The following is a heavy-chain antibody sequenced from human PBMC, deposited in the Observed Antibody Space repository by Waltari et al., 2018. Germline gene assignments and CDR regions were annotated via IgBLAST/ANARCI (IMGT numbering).Heavy chain of an antibody. Sequence: EVQLVESGGGLVQPGGSLRLSCAASGFTLISYWMSWVRQAPGKGREWVANIMTDGSEEYYVDSVRGRFTISRDNAKNSLFLQMNSLRPEDTAVYYCARDQWFAFDIWGQGTMVTVSS. J-gene: IGHJ3*02. CDR2: IMTDGSEE. CDR1: GFTLISYW. CDR3: ARDQWFAFDI. V-gene: IGHV3-7*01. D-gene: IGHD3-22*01.